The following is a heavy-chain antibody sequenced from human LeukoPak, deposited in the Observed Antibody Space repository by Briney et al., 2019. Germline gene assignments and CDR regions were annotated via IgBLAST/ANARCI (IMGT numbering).Heavy chain of an antibody. CDR1: GYTFTSYY. J-gene: IGHJ4*02. V-gene: IGHV1-46*01. D-gene: IGHD3-3*01. CDR2: INPSGGST. Sequence: ASVKVSCKASGYTFTSYYMHWVRQAPGQGLEWMGIINPSGGSTSYAQKFQGRVTMTRDMSTSTVYMELSSLRSEDTAVYYCAREVANDFWSGYYFDYWGQGTRVTVSS. CDR3: AREVANDFWSGYYFDY.